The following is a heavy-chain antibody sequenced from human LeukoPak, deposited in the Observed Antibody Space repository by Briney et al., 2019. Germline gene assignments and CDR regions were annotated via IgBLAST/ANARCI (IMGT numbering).Heavy chain of an antibody. CDR2: ISGSGGRT. Sequence: GGSLRLSCADSGFTFSSYAMSWVRQAPGKGLEWVSAISGSGGRTYYADSVKGRFTMSRDNSKNTLYLQMNSLKTEDTAVYYCTTDYDVLPLQDWGQGTLVTVSS. D-gene: IGHD3-9*01. V-gene: IGHV3-23*01. J-gene: IGHJ4*02. CDR3: TTDYDVLPLQD. CDR1: GFTFSSYA.